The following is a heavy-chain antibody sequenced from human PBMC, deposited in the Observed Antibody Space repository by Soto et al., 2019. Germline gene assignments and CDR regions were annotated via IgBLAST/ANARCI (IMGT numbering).Heavy chain of an antibody. CDR3: AAGYSFGDY. CDR2: ISDDGSNK. D-gene: IGHD5-12*01. Sequence: QVQLVDSGGGVVQPGRSLRLSCAASGFPFTSYGMQWVRQAPGKGLEWVALISDDGSNKYYADSVKGRFTISRDNSKKMLFLQMSSLRVEDTAMYYCAAGYSFGDYWGQGTLDTVSP. J-gene: IGHJ4*02. CDR1: GFPFTSYG. V-gene: IGHV3-30*03.